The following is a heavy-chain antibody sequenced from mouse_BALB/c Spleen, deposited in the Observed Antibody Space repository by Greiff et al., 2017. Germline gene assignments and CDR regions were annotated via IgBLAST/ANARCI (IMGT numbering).Heavy chain of an antibody. CDR2: ISSGSSTI. CDR1: GFTFSSFG. CDR3: ARSTTVGLVPFDY. Sequence: EVQLVESGGGLVQPGGSRKLSCAASGFTFSSFGMHWVRQAPEKGLEWVAYISSGSSTIYYADTVKGRFTISRDNPKNTLFLQMTSLRSEDTAMYYCARSTTVGLVPFDYWGQGTTLTVAS. D-gene: IGHD1-1*01. V-gene: IGHV5-17*02. J-gene: IGHJ2*01.